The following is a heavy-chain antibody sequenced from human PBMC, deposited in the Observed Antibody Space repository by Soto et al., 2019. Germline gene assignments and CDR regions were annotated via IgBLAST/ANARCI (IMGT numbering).Heavy chain of an antibody. V-gene: IGHV3-23*01. CDR3: AKGMEGTYRIGY. CDR2: ISGSGGST. J-gene: IGHJ4*02. Sequence: GGSLRLSCAASGFTFSSYAMSWVRQAPGKGLEWVSAISGSGGSTYYADSVKGRFTISRAKSKNTLYLQMNSLRAEDTAVYYCAKGMEGTYRIGYCGKRPLVTVCS. CDR1: GFTFSSYA. D-gene: IGHD1-1*01.